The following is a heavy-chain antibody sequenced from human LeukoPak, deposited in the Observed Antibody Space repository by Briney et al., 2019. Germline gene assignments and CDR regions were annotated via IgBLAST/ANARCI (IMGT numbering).Heavy chain of an antibody. CDR3: ARDGGYTVTTYSDAFDI. J-gene: IGHJ3*02. Sequence: GWSLRLSCAASGFTFDDYAMHWVRQAPGKGLEWVSGISWNSGSRGYADSVKGRFTISRDNAKNSLYLQMNSLRAEDTAVYYCARDGGYTVTTYSDAFDIWGQGTMVTVSS. CDR1: GFTFDDYA. CDR2: ISWNSGSR. V-gene: IGHV3-9*01. D-gene: IGHD4-17*01.